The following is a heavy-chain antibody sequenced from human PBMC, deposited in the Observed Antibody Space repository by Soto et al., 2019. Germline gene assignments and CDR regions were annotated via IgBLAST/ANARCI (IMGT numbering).Heavy chain of an antibody. CDR2: IYYSGST. Sequence: TLSLTCTVSGGSISSYYLSCIRQPPGKGLEWIGYIYYSGSTNHNPSLKSRVTISVDTSKNQFSLKVSSVTAADTAVYYCARAPDIAMATVFDYWGQGTLVTVSS. D-gene: IGHD5-18*01. J-gene: IGHJ4*02. CDR1: GGSISSYY. V-gene: IGHV4-59*01. CDR3: ARAPDIAMATVFDY.